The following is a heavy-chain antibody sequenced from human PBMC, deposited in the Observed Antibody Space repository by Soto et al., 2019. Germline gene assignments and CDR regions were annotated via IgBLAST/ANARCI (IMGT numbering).Heavy chain of an antibody. V-gene: IGHV3-49*04. CDR2: IRSKAYGGTT. J-gene: IGHJ4*02. Sequence: GGSLRLSCTASGFTFGDYAMSWVRQAPGKGLEWVGFIRSKAYGGTTEYAASVKGRFTISRDDSKSIAYLQMNSLKTEDTAVYYCTRRPHCSSTSCYPRGMYFDYWGQGTLVTVSS. D-gene: IGHD2-2*01. CDR3: TRRPHCSSTSCYPRGMYFDY. CDR1: GFTFGDYA.